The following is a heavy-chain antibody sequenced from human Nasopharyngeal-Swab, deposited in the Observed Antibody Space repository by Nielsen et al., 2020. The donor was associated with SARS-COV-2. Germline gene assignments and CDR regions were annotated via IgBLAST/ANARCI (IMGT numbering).Heavy chain of an antibody. Sequence: SLKISCAASGFTFDDYAMHWVRQAPGKGLEWVSGISRNSGSIGYADSVKGRFTISRDNAKNSLYLQMNSLRAEDTALYYCAKDNIAVAGLPDYWGQGTLVTVSS. CDR3: AKDNIAVAGLPDY. D-gene: IGHD6-19*01. CDR1: GFTFDDYA. V-gene: IGHV3-9*01. J-gene: IGHJ4*02. CDR2: ISRNSGSI.